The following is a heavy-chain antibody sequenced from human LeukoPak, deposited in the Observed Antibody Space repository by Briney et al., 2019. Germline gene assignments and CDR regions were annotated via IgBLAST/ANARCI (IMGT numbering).Heavy chain of an antibody. J-gene: IGHJ4*02. V-gene: IGHV1-2*02. CDR2: INPSTGAT. CDR3: ARDRVGSGWPRPYYFEV. Sequence: ASVKVSCKASGYTLTGYYLHWVRQAPGQGLEWMGWINPSTGATHSAQKFQGRITMTRDTSISTAYMDLSRLRSDDTAVYYCARDRVGSGWPRPYYFEVWGQGTLVTVSS. D-gene: IGHD6-19*01. CDR1: GYTLTGYY.